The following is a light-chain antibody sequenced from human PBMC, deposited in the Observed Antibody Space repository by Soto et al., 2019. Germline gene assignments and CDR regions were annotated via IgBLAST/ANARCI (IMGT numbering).Light chain of an antibody. J-gene: IGLJ2*01. V-gene: IGLV3-21*04. CDR3: QVWDNSSDVV. CDR1: NIGSKS. Sequence: SYELTQPPSVSVAPGKTARITCGGNNIGSKSVHWYQQKPGQAPILVIYYDGDRPSRIPERFSGSNSGNTATLAISRVEAGDEADYFCQVWDNSSDVVFGGGTKLTVL. CDR2: YDG.